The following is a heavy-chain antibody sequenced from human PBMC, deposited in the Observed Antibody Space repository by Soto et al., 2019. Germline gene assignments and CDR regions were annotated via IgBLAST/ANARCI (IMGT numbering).Heavy chain of an antibody. J-gene: IGHJ4*02. V-gene: IGHV4-30-4*01. Sequence: PSETLSLTCTVSGGSISSGDYYWSWIRQPPGKGLEWIGYIYYSGSTYYNPSLKSRVTISVDTSKNQFSLKLSSVTAADTAVYYCARAYYDSSGYYHALYFDYWGQGTLVTVSS. CDR1: GGSISSGDYY. CDR2: IYYSGST. D-gene: IGHD3-22*01. CDR3: ARAYYDSSGYYHALYFDY.